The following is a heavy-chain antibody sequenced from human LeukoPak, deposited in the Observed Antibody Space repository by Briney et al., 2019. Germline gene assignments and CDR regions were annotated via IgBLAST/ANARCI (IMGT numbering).Heavy chain of an antibody. V-gene: IGHV3-66*01. J-gene: IGHJ3*02. CDR2: IYSGGST. CDR1: GFTVSSNY. CDR3: ARGLGLLRYFDWLSEDAFDI. Sequence: GGSLRLSCAASGFTVSSNYMSWVRQAPGKGLEWVSVIYSGGSTYYADSVKGRFTISRDNSKNTLYLQMNSLRAEDTAVYYCARGLGLLRYFDWLSEDAFDIWGQGTMVTVSP. D-gene: IGHD3-9*01.